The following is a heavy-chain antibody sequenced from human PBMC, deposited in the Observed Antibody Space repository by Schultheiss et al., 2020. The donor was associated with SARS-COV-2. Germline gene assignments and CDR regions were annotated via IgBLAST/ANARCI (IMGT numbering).Heavy chain of an antibody. D-gene: IGHD6-6*01. CDR2: IYWNDDK. CDR3: ARHSTSLYGMDV. Sequence: TLSLTCAVSGGSISSGGYSWSWIRQPPGKGLEWLALIYWNDDKRYSPSLKSRLTITKDTSKSQVVLTMTNMDPVDTATYYCARHSTSLYGMDVWGQGTTVTVSS. V-gene: IGHV2-5*01. J-gene: IGHJ6*02. CDR1: GGSISSGGYS.